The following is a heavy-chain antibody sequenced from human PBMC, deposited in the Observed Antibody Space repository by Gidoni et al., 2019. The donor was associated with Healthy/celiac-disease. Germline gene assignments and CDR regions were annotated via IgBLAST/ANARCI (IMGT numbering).Heavy chain of an antibody. V-gene: IGHV3-53*01. CDR3: ARGSIDYYYMDV. J-gene: IGHJ6*03. CDR1: GFTVSSNY. CDR2: IYSGGST. D-gene: IGHD3-16*01. Sequence: EVPLVESGGGMIQPGGSLRLSCAAYGFTVSSNYMSWVRKAQGQGLEWVSVIYSGGSTYYADSVKGRFTISRDNSKNTLYLQMNSLRAEDTAVYYCARGSIDYYYMDVWGKGTTVTVSS.